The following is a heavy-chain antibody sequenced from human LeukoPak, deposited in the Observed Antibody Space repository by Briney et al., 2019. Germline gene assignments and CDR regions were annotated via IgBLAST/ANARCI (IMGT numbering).Heavy chain of an antibody. CDR3: ARHGAGTIGLKVYALNYMDV. D-gene: IGHD2-8*01. Sequence: SETLSLTCAVSGYSISSGYYWGWIRQPPGKGLEWIGSIYQSGSTYYDPSLKSRVTISVETSKNQFSLKVSPVTAADTAMYYCARHGAGTIGLKVYALNYMDVWGKGTTVTVSS. CDR1: GYSISSGYY. J-gene: IGHJ6*03. CDR2: IYQSGST. V-gene: IGHV4-38-2*01.